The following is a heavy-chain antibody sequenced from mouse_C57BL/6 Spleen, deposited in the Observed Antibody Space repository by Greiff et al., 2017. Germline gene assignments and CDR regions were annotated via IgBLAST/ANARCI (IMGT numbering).Heavy chain of an antibody. Sequence: VQLQQSGPGLVQPSQSLSITCTVSGFSLTSYGVHWVRQSPGKGLEWLGVIWSGGSTDYNAAFISRLSISKDNSKSQVFFKMNSRQADDTAIYYGARNDGDGYYLTLPIAYWGQGTLVTVSA. D-gene: IGHD2-3*01. V-gene: IGHV2-2*01. CDR1: GFSLTSYG. CDR3: ARNDGDGYYLTLPIAY. CDR2: IWSGGST. J-gene: IGHJ3*01.